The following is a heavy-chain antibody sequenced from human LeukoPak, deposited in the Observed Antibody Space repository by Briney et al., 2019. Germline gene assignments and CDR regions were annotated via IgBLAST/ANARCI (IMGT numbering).Heavy chain of an antibody. CDR3: ARDNSVGDYAWWFDP. CDR2: ITPSGGST. V-gene: IGHV1-46*01. J-gene: IGHJ5*02. Sequence: ASVKPSCKASGYTFANYYMHWVREAPGQGLEWLGLITPSGGSTWYAQKFQGRVTMTRDMSTSTDYMELSSLRSEDTAVYYCARDNSVGDYAWWFDPWGQGTLVTVSS. D-gene: IGHD1-26*01. CDR1: GYTFANYY.